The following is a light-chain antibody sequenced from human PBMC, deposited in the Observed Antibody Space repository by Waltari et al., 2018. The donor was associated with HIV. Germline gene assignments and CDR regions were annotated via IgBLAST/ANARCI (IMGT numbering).Light chain of an antibody. CDR3: CSYAGSYTYV. V-gene: IGLV2-8*01. CDR2: EVT. Sequence: QSALTQPPSASGSRGQSVTISCTGSSRDVGGYNYVSWYQQHPGKAPKLIIYEVTKRPSGVPDRFSGSKSGNTASLTVSGLQAEDEADYYCCSYAGSYTYVFGTGTKVTVL. J-gene: IGLJ1*01. CDR1: SRDVGGYNY.